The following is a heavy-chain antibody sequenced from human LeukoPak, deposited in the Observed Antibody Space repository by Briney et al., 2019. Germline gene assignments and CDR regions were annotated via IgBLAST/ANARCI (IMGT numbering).Heavy chain of an antibody. CDR2: IYYSGST. Sequence: SETLSLTCTVSGGSISSSSYYWGWIRQPPGKGLEWIGSIYYSGSTYYNPSLKSRVTISVDTSKNQFSLKLSSVTAADTAVYYCARVGCSGGSCYSFRDAFDIWGQGTMVTVSS. CDR1: GGSISSSSYY. V-gene: IGHV4-39*07. CDR3: ARVGCSGGSCYSFRDAFDI. D-gene: IGHD2-15*01. J-gene: IGHJ3*02.